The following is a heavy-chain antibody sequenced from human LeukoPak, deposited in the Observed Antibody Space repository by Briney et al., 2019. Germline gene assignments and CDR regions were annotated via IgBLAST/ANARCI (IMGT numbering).Heavy chain of an antibody. V-gene: IGHV4-59*08. CDR2: MFYTGST. CDR1: GGSISTSY. J-gene: IGHJ3*02. D-gene: IGHD5-24*01. CDR3: ARPRDGYNFGAFVI. Sequence: SETLSLTCTVSGGSISTSYWSWIRQSPGKGLEWIGNMFYTGSTNYNPSLKSRVTISVDTSKGQFSLKVTSVTAADTAVYYCARPRDGYNFGAFVIWGQGTLVTVSS.